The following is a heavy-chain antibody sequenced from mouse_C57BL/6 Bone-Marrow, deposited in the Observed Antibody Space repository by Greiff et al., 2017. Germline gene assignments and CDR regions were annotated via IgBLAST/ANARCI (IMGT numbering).Heavy chain of an antibody. CDR2: IDPETGGT. Sequence: VKLQQSGAELVRPGASVTLSCKASGYTFTDYEMHWVKQTPVHGLEWIGAIDPETGGTAYNQKFKGKAILTADKSSSTAYMELRSLTSEDSAVYYCTRPYSNSGGFDYWGQGTTLTVSS. D-gene: IGHD2-5*01. V-gene: IGHV1-15*01. CDR1: GYTFTDYE. CDR3: TRPYSNSGGFDY. J-gene: IGHJ2*01.